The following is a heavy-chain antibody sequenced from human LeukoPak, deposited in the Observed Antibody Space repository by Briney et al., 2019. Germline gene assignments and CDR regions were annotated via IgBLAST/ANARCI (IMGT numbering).Heavy chain of an antibody. CDR1: GFTFNSYA. J-gene: IGHJ4*02. V-gene: IGHV3-23*01. CDR3: AKVEADIVVVTASRADDY. Sequence: GGCLRLSCAASGFTFNSYAMSWVRQAPGKGLEWVSAISGSGGSTYYADSVKGRFTISRDNSKNTLYLQMNSLRAEDTAVYYCAKVEADIVVVTASRADDYWGQGTLVTVSS. CDR2: ISGSGGST. D-gene: IGHD2-21*02.